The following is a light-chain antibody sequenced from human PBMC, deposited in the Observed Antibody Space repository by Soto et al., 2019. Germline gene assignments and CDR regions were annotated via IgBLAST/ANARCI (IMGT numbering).Light chain of an antibody. J-gene: IGKJ2*01. V-gene: IGKV1-39*01. Sequence: DIQMTQSPSSLSASVGDRVTITCRASQTISTYLNWYQQKPGKAPRLLIYDASSLLSGVPSRFSGSGSGTDFTLTIASLQPEDFSTYYCQQSDSTPYTFCQGTKVDI. CDR3: QQSDSTPYT. CDR1: QTISTY. CDR2: DAS.